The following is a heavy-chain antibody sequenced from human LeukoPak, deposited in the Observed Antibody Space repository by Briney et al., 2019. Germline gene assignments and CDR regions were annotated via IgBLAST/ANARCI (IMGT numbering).Heavy chain of an antibody. CDR1: GYSFTSYW. V-gene: IGHV5-51*01. Sequence: HGESLKISCKGSGYSFTSYWIGWVRQMPGKGLEWMGIIYPGDSDTRYSPSFQGQVTISADKSISTAYLQWSSLKASDTAMYYCARTDFVGGIAAEGYFDYWGQGTLVTVSS. CDR2: IYPGDSDT. D-gene: IGHD6-13*01. CDR3: ARTDFVGGIAAEGYFDY. J-gene: IGHJ4*02.